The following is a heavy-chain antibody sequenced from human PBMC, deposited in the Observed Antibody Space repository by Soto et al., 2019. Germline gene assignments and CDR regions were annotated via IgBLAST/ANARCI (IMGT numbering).Heavy chain of an antibody. CDR3: ATLAWNL. CDR2: INGGRS. CDR1: GFTFSRYD. D-gene: IGHD1-1*01. V-gene: IGHV3-23*01. Sequence: EVQLLESGGGLVQPGGSLRLSCAASGFTFSRYDMSWVRQAPGKGLEWVSAINGGRSFYGDSVEGRFTVSRDNSKNTLYLQRNSRGAEDTALYSGATLAWNLWGQGTLATVSS. J-gene: IGHJ5*02.